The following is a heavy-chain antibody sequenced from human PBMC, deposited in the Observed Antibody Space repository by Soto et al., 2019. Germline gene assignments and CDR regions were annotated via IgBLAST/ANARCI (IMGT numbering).Heavy chain of an antibody. CDR2: ISYNGSRK. D-gene: IGHD2-21*02. V-gene: IGHV3-30*18. CDR1: GFTFSNYG. Sequence: GSLRLSCAASGFTFSNYGMHWVRQAPGKGLEWVTVISYNGSRKYYADSVKGRFTISRDNSKNTLYLQMSSLRAEDTAVYYCVKDRVTEAYYYYAMDVWGQGTTVTAP. J-gene: IGHJ6*02. CDR3: VKDRVTEAYYYYAMDV.